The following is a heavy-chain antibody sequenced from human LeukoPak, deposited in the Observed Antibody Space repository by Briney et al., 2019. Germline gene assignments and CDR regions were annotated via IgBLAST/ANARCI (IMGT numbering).Heavy chain of an antibody. Sequence: PGGSLRLSCAASGFTFSSYAMSWVRQAPGKGLEWVSGISGGAGTPYYADSVKGRFTISRDNSKSTLYLQMTSLRAEDTAVYYCAKRRTTVITMDYSDYWGQGTLVTVSS. CDR3: AKRRTTVITMDYSDY. CDR2: ISGGAGTP. V-gene: IGHV3-23*01. J-gene: IGHJ4*02. CDR1: GFTFSSYA. D-gene: IGHD4-17*01.